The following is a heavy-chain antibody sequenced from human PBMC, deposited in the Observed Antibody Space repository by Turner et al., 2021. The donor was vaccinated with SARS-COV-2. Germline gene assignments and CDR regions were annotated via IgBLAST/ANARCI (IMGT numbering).Heavy chain of an antibody. CDR1: GFTFDDYA. Sequence: EVQLVEAGGGLVQLDRSRRLSCAGSGFTFDDYAMHWVRQAPGKGLGRVSGSSWNSGSIGYADSVKGRFTISRDNAKNSLYLQMHSLRAEDTALYYWAKGPPRGWDSTWLDYWGQGTLVTVSS. CDR2: SSWNSGSI. J-gene: IGHJ4*02. D-gene: IGHD6-13*01. CDR3: AKGPPRGWDSTWLDY. V-gene: IGHV3-9*01.